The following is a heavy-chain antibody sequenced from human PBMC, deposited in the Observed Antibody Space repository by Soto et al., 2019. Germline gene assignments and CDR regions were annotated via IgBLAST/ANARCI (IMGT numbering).Heavy chain of an antibody. CDR2: SNAGNGNT. CDR3: ARDLHGRYVLWWCLPHKLCFY. D-gene: IGHD2-21*01. Sequence: ASVKVSCKASGYTFTSYAMHWVRQAPGQRLEWMGWSNAGNGNTKYSQEFQGRVTITRDTSASTAYMELSSLRSEDMAVYYCARDLHGRYVLWWCLPHKLCFYWGQGTLVTVSS. V-gene: IGHV1-3*02. J-gene: IGHJ4*02. CDR1: GYTFTSYA.